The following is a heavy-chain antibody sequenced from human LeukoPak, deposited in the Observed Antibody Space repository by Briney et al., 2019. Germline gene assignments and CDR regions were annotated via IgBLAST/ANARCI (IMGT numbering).Heavy chain of an antibody. CDR3: ARKLVGATDYYYGMDV. Sequence: SVTVSCTGSEGSFSSYATNWVRQAPGQGLDWMGRIIPIFGTANYAQKFQGRVTITADESTSTAYMELSSLRSEDTAVYYCARKLVGATDYYYGMDVWGQGTTVTVSS. CDR2: IIPIFGTA. V-gene: IGHV1-69*13. J-gene: IGHJ6*02. CDR1: EGSFSSYA. D-gene: IGHD1-26*01.